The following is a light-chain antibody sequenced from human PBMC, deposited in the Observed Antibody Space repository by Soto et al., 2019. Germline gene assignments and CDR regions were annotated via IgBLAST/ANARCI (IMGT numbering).Light chain of an antibody. CDR3: QHYDHLPPLS. V-gene: IGKV1-33*01. Sequence: DIQMTQSPSSLSASVGDRVTITCQASQDIKNYLNWYQQKPGKAPNLLIYDASNLKTGVPSRFSGSGSATHFTFPISSLQAEDIATYYCQHYDHLPPLSFGGGTKVEIK. CDR1: QDIKNY. J-gene: IGKJ4*01. CDR2: DAS.